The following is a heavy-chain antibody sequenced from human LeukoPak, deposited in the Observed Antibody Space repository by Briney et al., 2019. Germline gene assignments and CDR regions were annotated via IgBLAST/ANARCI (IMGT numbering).Heavy chain of an antibody. D-gene: IGHD3-10*01. CDR1: GGSMSSYF. Sequence: PSETLSLTCAVSGGSMSSYFWSWIRQPPGKGLEWIGYIYNSGSTNYNPSLKSRVTISVDTSKNQFSLKLSSVTAADTAVYYCARVMAVYYYYYMDVWGKGTTVTVSS. J-gene: IGHJ6*03. V-gene: IGHV4-59*01. CDR2: IYNSGST. CDR3: ARVMAVYYYYYMDV.